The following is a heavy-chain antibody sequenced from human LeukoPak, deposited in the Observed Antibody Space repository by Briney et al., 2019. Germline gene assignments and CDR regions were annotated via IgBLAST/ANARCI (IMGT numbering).Heavy chain of an antibody. CDR3: AGDYEGNLAFDI. D-gene: IGHD4-23*01. V-gene: IGHV3-21*01. CDR1: GFTFSNYG. J-gene: IGHJ3*02. Sequence: PGGSLRLSCAASGFTFSNYGMNWVRQAPGKGLEWVSSISSSSTYIYYADSLEGRFTISRDNVRNSLYLQMNSLRAEDTAVYYCAGDYEGNLAFDIWGQGTMVTVSS. CDR2: ISSSSTYI.